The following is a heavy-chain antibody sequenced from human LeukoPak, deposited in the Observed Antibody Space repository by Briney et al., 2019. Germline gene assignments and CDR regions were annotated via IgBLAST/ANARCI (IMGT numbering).Heavy chain of an antibody. Sequence: GGSLRLSCEASGFTFSSFGMHWVRQAPGKGLEWVAFIRRDGDVIYYADSVKGRFTISRDNSRNMVYLQLNSLRPEDTAVYYCARAFTDCSSTSCYPPDAFDIWGQGTMVTVSS. D-gene: IGHD2-2*01. V-gene: IGHV3-30*02. CDR1: GFTFSSFG. CDR3: ARAFTDCSSTSCYPPDAFDI. CDR2: IRRDGDVI. J-gene: IGHJ3*02.